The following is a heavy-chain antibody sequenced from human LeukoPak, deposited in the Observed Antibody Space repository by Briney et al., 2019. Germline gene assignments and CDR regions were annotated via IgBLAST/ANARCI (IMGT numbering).Heavy chain of an antibody. Sequence: GGALTHSCVASGFTFTTYAMHWVRQAPGRGLEYVSAISSSGGRTFYANSVKGRFTISRDNLKNTLYLQMGSLRAEDMALYYCVRRAAGFSSGWLDYWGQGTLVTVSS. CDR3: VRRAAGFSSGWLDY. J-gene: IGHJ4*02. V-gene: IGHV3-64*01. CDR2: ISSSGGRT. D-gene: IGHD6-19*01. CDR1: GFTFTTYA.